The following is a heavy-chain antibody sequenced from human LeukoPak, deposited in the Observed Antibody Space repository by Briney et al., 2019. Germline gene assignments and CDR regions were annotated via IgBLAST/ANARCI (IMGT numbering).Heavy chain of an antibody. V-gene: IGHV3-64*01. CDR2: ISSNGGST. CDR3: ARERSSYYGMDV. CDR1: GFTFSSYA. D-gene: IGHD2-2*01. J-gene: IGHJ6*02. Sequence: RGSLRLSCAASGFTFSSYAMQWVRQAAGKGLEYVSAISSNGGSTYYANSVKGRFTISRDNSKNTLYLQMGSLRAEDMAVYYCARERSSYYGMDVWGQGTTVTVSS.